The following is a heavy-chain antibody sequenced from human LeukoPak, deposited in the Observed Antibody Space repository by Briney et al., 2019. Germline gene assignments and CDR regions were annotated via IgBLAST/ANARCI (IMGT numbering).Heavy chain of an antibody. CDR3: AKPGYSSSWYGGEAFDI. CDR1: GFTFSSYA. V-gene: IGHV3-23*01. Sequence: PGGSLRLSCAASGFTFSSYAMRWVRQAPGKGLEWVSATSGSGGSTYYADSVKGRFTISRDNSKNTLYLQMNSLRAEDTAVYYCAKPGYSSSWYGGEAFDIWGQGTMVTVSS. CDR2: TSGSGGST. J-gene: IGHJ3*02. D-gene: IGHD6-13*01.